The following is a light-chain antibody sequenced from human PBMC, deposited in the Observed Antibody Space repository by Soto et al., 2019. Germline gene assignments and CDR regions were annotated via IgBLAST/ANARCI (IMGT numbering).Light chain of an antibody. V-gene: IGKV3-11*01. CDR2: DAS. J-gene: IGKJ5*01. CDR3: QQRSNWPPRAT. CDR1: QSVSSY. Sequence: IVWTQSPAPLSLSPGERATLSCRASQSVSSYLAWYQQKPGQAPRLLIYDASNRATGIPARFSGSGSGTDFTLTISSLEPEDFAVYYCQQRSNWPPRATFGQGTRLEIK.